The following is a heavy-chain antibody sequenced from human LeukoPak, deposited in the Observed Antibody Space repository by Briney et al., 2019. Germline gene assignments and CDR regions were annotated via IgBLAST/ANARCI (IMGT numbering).Heavy chain of an antibody. V-gene: IGHV3-53*05. CDR3: AKGGPYGDYDAFDI. J-gene: IGHJ3*02. CDR2: IYSGGST. D-gene: IGHD4-17*01. Sequence: GGSLRLSCAASGFTVSSNYMSWVRQAPGKGLEWVSVIYSGGSTYYADSVKGRFTISRDNSKNTLYLQMNSLRAEDTAVYYCAKGGPYGDYDAFDIWGQGTMVTVSS. CDR1: GFTVSSNY.